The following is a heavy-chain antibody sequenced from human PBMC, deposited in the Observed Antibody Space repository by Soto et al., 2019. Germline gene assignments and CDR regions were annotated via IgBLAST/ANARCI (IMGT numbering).Heavy chain of an antibody. CDR2: INPNSGGT. V-gene: IGHV1-2*04. Sequence: ASVKVFCKASGHTFTGYYMHWVRQAPGQGLEWMGWINPNSGGTNYAQTFQGWVTMTRDTSISTAYMELSRLRSDDTAVYYCVMVDNYVTPTPQDVWGQGTTVTVSS. D-gene: IGHD3-16*01. CDR1: GHTFTGYY. CDR3: VMVDNYVTPTPQDV. J-gene: IGHJ6*02.